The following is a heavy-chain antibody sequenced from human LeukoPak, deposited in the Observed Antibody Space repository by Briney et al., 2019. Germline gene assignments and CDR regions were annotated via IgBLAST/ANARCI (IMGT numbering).Heavy chain of an antibody. CDR3: ASGYDFGNNWFDP. CDR2: ISSSRSYI. J-gene: IGHJ5*02. Sequence: GGSLRLSCAASGFTFSSYSMNWVRQAPGQGLEWVSSISSSRSYIYYADSVKGRFTISRDNAKNSLYLQMNSLRTEDTAGYYCASGYDFGNNWFDPLREGTMLTVPS. V-gene: IGHV3-21*01. D-gene: IGHD5-12*01. CDR1: GFTFSSYS.